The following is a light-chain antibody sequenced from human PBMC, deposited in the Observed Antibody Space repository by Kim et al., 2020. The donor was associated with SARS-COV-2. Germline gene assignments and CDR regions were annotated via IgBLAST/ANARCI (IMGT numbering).Light chain of an antibody. Sequence: EIVMTQSPGTLSVSPGERVTLSCRASQSVSSNLAWYQQKPGQAPRLLIYGASTRASCIPVRFSGSGSGTEFTLTISSLQSEDFAVYYCHQYNNWHAFGQGTKLEI. CDR2: GAS. CDR3: HQYNNWHA. CDR1: QSVSSN. J-gene: IGKJ2*01. V-gene: IGKV3-15*01.